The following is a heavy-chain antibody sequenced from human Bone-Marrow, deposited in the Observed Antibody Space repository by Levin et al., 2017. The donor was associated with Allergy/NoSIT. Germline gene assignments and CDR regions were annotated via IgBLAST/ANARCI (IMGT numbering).Heavy chain of an antibody. J-gene: IGHJ6*02. CDR1: GFTFRFNA. CDR2: ISGSGGST. V-gene: IGHV3-23*01. CDR3: TIGGYSNYGFLNYYDAMDV. Sequence: PGESLKISCVASGFTFRFNAMSWVRQAPGKGLEWVSVISGSGGSTYYADSVKGRFTISRDNSKNTLYLQMNSLRAEDTAVYYCTIGGYSNYGFLNYYDAMDVWGQGTTVTVSS. D-gene: IGHD4-11*01.